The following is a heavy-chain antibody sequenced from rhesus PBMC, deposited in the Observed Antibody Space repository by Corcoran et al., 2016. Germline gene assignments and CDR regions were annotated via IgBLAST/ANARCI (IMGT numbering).Heavy chain of an antibody. D-gene: IGHD5-42*01. CDR3: ARGASVWDTGDF. CDR2: IYWDDDK. J-gene: IGHJ4*01. V-gene: IGHV2S1*01. Sequence: QVTLKESGPALVKPTQTLTLTCTFSVFSLSTSGMGVGWIRQPPGKALEWLANIYWDDDKYDSTSLKSRDTISKDTTKNQVLLKMTNMDPVDTATYYCARGASVWDTGDFWGQGVLVTVSS. CDR1: VFSLSTSGMG.